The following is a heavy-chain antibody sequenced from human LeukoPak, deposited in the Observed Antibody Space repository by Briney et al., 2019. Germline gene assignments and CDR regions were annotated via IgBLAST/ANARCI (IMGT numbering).Heavy chain of an antibody. CDR3: VMYSRADY. CDR2: ISLSGSDT. Sequence: PGGSLRLSCAASGFTFSSYEMNWVRQAPGKGLEWVSYISLSGSDTYYADSVKGRFTISRDNAKNSLYLQMNSLRAEDTAVYYCVMYSRADYWGQGTLVTVSS. D-gene: IGHD6-13*01. V-gene: IGHV3-48*03. J-gene: IGHJ4*02. CDR1: GFTFSSYE.